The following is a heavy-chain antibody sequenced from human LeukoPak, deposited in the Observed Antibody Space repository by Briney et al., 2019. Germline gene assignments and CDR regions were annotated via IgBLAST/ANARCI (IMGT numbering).Heavy chain of an antibody. Sequence: GRSLRLSCAASGFTFSRYGMHGVRQAPGKGLEWVAVIWYDGSNKYYADSVKGRFTISRDNSKNTLYLKMNSLRAEDMAVYSCTGDWIYDFWSGYYYYYYGMDVWGQGTTVTVSS. CDR3: TGDWIYDFWSGYYYYYYGMDV. J-gene: IGHJ6*02. D-gene: IGHD3-3*01. CDR1: GFTFSRYG. V-gene: IGHV3-33*01. CDR2: IWYDGSNK.